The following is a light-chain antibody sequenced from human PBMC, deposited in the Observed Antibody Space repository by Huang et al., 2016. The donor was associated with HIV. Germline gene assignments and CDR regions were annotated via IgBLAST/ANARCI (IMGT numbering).Light chain of an antibody. CDR2: LGS. CDR3: MQALQTPFT. Sequence: DIVMTQSPLSLPVTLGEPASISCRSSQSLLHSNGYNYLDWYLQMPGQSPQLLSYLGSNRTSGVPDMFSGSGSGTDFTLKISRVEAEDVGVYYCMQALQTPFTFGPGTKVDIK. J-gene: IGKJ3*01. V-gene: IGKV2-28*01. CDR1: QSLLHSNGYNY.